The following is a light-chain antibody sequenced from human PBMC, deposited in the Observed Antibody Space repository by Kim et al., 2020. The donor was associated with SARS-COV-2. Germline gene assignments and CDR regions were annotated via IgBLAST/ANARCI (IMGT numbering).Light chain of an antibody. Sequence: SANVGDRVTITCRTSQGIGRYLAWYQQKPGKAPNLIIHGASNLQNGVPSRFSGSGSGTEFTLSISSLQPEDFATYFCQQVDDYPYTFGQGTKLEI. V-gene: IGKV1-9*01. CDR2: GAS. CDR1: QGIGRY. CDR3: QQVDDYPYT. J-gene: IGKJ2*01.